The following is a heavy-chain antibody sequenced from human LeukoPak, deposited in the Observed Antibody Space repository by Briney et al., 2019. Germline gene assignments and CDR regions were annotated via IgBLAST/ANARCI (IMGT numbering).Heavy chain of an antibody. V-gene: IGHV1-46*01. CDR2: INPSGGST. CDR1: GYTFTSYY. CDR3: ARDYYSYSRGSWAFDI. D-gene: IGHD3-22*01. Sequence: ASVKVSCKASGYTFTSYYMHWVRQAPGQGLEWMGIINPSGGSTSYAQKFQGRVTMTRDTSTSTVYMELSSLRSEDTAVYYCARDYYSYSRGSWAFDIWGQGTMVTVSS. J-gene: IGHJ3*02.